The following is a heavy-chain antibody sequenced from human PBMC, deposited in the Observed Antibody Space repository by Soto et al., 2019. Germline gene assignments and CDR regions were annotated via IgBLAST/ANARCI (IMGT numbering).Heavy chain of an antibody. CDR3: ARSYYYDSSGYWSQEWNY. D-gene: IGHD3-22*01. Sequence: SETLSLTCTVSGGSISSYYWSWIRQPPGKGLEWIGYIYYSGSTNYNPSLKSRVTISVDTSKNQFSLKLSPVTAADTAVYYCARSYYYDSSGYWSQEWNYWGQGTLVTVSS. J-gene: IGHJ4*02. CDR2: IYYSGST. CDR1: GGSISSYY. V-gene: IGHV4-59*01.